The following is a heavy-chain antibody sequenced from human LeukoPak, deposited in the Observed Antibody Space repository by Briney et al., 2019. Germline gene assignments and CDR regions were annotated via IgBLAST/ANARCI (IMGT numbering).Heavy chain of an antibody. Sequence: PGGSLRLSCAASGFTFRKYAMHWVRQAPGKGLEYASAISSNGDSTYYANSVKGRFTISRDNSKNTLYLQMGSLRVEDMGVYYCAREGASSGSYSYWGQGTLVTVSS. CDR3: AREGASSGSYSY. CDR2: ISSNGDST. CDR1: GFTFRKYA. D-gene: IGHD1-26*01. J-gene: IGHJ4*02. V-gene: IGHV3-64*01.